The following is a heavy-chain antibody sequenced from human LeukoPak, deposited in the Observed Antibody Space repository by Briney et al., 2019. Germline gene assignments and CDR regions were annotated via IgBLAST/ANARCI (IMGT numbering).Heavy chain of an antibody. CDR3: AKALSGLVDY. CDR1: GFTFSDYG. D-gene: IGHD6-19*01. CDR2: IWYDGSNK. J-gene: IGHJ4*02. Sequence: GRSLRLSCAASGFTFSDYGMHWVRQAPGKGLEWVAVIWYDGSNKYYADSVKGRFTISRDNSKNTLYLQMNSLRAEDTAVYYCAKALSGLVDYWGQGTLVTVSS. V-gene: IGHV3-33*06.